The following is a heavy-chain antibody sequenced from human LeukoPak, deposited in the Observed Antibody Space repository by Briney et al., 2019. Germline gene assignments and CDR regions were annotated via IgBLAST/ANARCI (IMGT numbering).Heavy chain of an antibody. D-gene: IGHD4-17*01. CDR2: IYHTGST. CDR1: GGSISSTYW. CDR3: ASGEGMTTVTFFDY. J-gene: IGHJ4*02. V-gene: IGHV4-4*02. Sequence: SETLSLTCAVSGGSISSTYWWNWVRQPPGKGLEWIGEIYHTGSTNYNPSLKSRVTISVDTSKNQFSLKVSSVTAADTAVYYCASGEGMTTVTFFDYWGQGTLVTVSS.